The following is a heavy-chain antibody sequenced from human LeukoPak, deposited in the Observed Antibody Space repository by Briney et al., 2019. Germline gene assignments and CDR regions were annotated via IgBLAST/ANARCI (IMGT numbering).Heavy chain of an antibody. CDR2: IYYSGST. J-gene: IGHJ2*01. V-gene: IGHV4-59*12. Sequence: SETLSLTCTVSGGSISSYYWSWIRQPPGKGLEWIGYIYYSGSTNYNPSLKSRVTISVDTSKNQFSLKLSSVTAADTAVYHCARVGFWSGINPPVYWYFDLWGRGTLVTVSS. CDR1: GGSISSYY. D-gene: IGHD3-3*01. CDR3: ARVGFWSGINPPVYWYFDL.